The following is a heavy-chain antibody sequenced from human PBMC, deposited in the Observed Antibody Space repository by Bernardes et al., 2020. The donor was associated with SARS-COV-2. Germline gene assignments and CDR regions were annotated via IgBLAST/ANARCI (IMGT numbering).Heavy chain of an antibody. Sequence: GGSLRLSCAASGFTFSNTWMHWVRQAPGKGLVWVSHINSDGRSPNYADSVKGRFTISRDNAKNTLYLQMNSLRAEDTAVYYCARSSGYIDYWGQGTLVTVSS. CDR3: ARSSGYIDY. J-gene: IGHJ4*02. CDR2: INSDGRSP. V-gene: IGHV3-74*01. CDR1: GFTFSNTW. D-gene: IGHD3-22*01.